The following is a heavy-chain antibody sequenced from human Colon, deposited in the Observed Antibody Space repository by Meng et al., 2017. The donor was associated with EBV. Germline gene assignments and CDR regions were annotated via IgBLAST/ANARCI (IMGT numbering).Heavy chain of an antibody. Sequence: QLQLQESGPGRVKPSEXLSLTCAVYGGSFSGYYWTWIRQAPGKGLEWIGEINHSGSTNYNPSLKSRVTISVDKSKNQFSLNLSSVTAADTAVYYCARVGQWLPIDYWGQGTLVTVSS. CDR2: INHSGST. V-gene: IGHV4-34*10. CDR1: GGSFSGYY. D-gene: IGHD6-19*01. CDR3: ARVGQWLPIDY. J-gene: IGHJ4*02.